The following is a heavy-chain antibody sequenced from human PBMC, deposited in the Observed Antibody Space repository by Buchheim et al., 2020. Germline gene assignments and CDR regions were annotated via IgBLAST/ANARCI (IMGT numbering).Heavy chain of an antibody. CDR1: GFSLTTRGVG. Sequence: QITLRESGPTLVKPTQTVTLTCTFSGFSLTTRGVGVGWLRQPPGKALDWLAFIYWDDTKRYNPSLKTSLTITRDTSRNQVGLTLSGVDPMDTATYFCAHAEKYHVIDWRQVYYFHYWCQRIL. CDR2: IYWDDTK. D-gene: IGHD3-9*01. V-gene: IGHV2-5*02. J-gene: IGHJ4*02. CDR3: AHAEKYHVIDWRQVYYFHY.